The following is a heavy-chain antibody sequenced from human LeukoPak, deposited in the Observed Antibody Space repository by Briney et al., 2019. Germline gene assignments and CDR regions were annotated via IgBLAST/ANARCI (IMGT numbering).Heavy chain of an antibody. CDR1: GFTFSSYW. J-gene: IGHJ4*02. D-gene: IGHD1-26*01. CDR3: AKDRWELFHYFDY. V-gene: IGHV3-7*01. Sequence: GGSLRLSCAASGFTFSSYWMSRVRQAPGKGLEWVANIKQDGSEKYYVDSVKGRFTISRDNAKNSLYLQMNSLRAEDTAVYYCAKDRWELFHYFDYWGQGTLVTVSS. CDR2: IKQDGSEK.